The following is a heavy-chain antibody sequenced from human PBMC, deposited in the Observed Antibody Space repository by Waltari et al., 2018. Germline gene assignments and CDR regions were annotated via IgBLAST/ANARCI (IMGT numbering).Heavy chain of an antibody. V-gene: IGHV4-34*01. D-gene: IGHD3-3*01. Sequence: QVQLQQWGAGLLKPSETLSLTCAVYGGSFSGYYWSWNRQPPGKGLEWIGEINHSGSTNYNPSLKSRVTISVDTSKNQFSLKLSSVIAADTAVYYCARGMETIFGVVNIDAFDIWGQGTMVTVSS. CDR3: ARGMETIFGVVNIDAFDI. J-gene: IGHJ3*02. CDR1: GGSFSGYY. CDR2: INHSGST.